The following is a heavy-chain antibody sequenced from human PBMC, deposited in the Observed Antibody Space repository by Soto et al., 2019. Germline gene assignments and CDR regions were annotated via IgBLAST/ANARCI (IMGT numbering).Heavy chain of an antibody. V-gene: IGHV1-2*02. D-gene: IGHD1-26*01. Sequence: ASVKVSCKASGHTFTVYYMHWVRQAPGQGLEWMGWINPKSGGTMYPQKFQGRVTMTWDTSISTAYMALTRLRSDDTAVYYCARDLAKGGGSAGFDYWGQGPLVTVSS. CDR2: INPKSGGT. J-gene: IGHJ4*02. CDR3: ARDLAKGGGSAGFDY. CDR1: GHTFTVYY.